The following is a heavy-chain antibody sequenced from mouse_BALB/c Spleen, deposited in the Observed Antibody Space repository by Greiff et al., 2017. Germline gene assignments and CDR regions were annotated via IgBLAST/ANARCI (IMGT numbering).Heavy chain of an antibody. D-gene: IGHD2-1*01. CDR1: GFTFSSYG. CDR2: INSNGGST. Sequence: EVKLQESGGGLVQPGGSLKLSCAASGFTFSSYGMSWVRQTPDKRLELVATINSNGGSTYYPDSVKGRFTISRDNAKNTLYLQMSSLKSEDTAMYYCARDLLDWGQGTTLTVSS. V-gene: IGHV5-6-3*01. J-gene: IGHJ2*01. CDR3: ARDLLD.